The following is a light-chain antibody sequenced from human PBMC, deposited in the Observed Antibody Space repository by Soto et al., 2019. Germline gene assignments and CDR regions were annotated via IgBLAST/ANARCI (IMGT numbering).Light chain of an antibody. CDR3: AAWDDSLNGV. V-gene: IGLV1-44*01. CDR1: SSNIGSNG. CDR2: SNN. Sequence: QSVLTQPPSASGTPGQRVTISCSGSSSNIGSNGVNWYRQLPGTAPKLLIYSNNQRPSGVPGRFSGSKSGTSASLAISGLQSEDEADYYCAAWDDSLNGVFGGGTKLTVL. J-gene: IGLJ2*01.